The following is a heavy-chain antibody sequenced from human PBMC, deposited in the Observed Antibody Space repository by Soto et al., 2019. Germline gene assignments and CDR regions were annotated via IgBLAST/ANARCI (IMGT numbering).Heavy chain of an antibody. J-gene: IGHJ4*02. V-gene: IGHV1-69*08. CDR3: ARDPQLEWLGY. CDR1: GGTFSSYT. Sequence: VQLVQSGAEVKKPGSSVKVSCKASGGTFSSYTISWVRQAPGQGLEWMGRIIPILGIANYAQKIQGRVTITTDKSTSTAYMELSSLRSEDTAVYYCARDPQLEWLGYWGQGTLVTVSS. D-gene: IGHD1-1*01. CDR2: IIPILGIA.